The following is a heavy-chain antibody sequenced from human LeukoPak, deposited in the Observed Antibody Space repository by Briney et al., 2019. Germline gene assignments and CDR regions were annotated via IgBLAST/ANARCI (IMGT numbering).Heavy chain of an antibody. V-gene: IGHV3-21*04. J-gene: IGHJ6*03. CDR3: AKARMGGYYYYYMDV. CDR2: ISSSSTYI. Sequence: GGSLRLSCAASGFILSTYSMNWVRQAPGKGLEWVSSISSSSTYIYYADSMKGRFTISRDNSKNTLYLQMNTLRAEDTAVYYCAKARMGGYYYYYMDVWGKGTTVTVSS. D-gene: IGHD2-15*01. CDR1: GFILSTYS.